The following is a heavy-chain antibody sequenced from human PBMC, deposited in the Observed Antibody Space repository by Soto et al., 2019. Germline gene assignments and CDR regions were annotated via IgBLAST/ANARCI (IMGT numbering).Heavy chain of an antibody. CDR3: ASYSMGVVSPFSFDY. CDR2: IYYSGST. V-gene: IGHV4-61*01. Sequence: PXGTLCLTCTVSGGSVSSGSYFWSWIRQPPGKGLEWIGYIYYSGSTHYNPSLKSRVVISVDTSKNQFSLKLTSVTAADTAVYYCASYSMGVVSPFSFDYWGQGTLVTVSS. CDR1: GGSVSSGSYF. D-gene: IGHD3-3*01. J-gene: IGHJ4*02.